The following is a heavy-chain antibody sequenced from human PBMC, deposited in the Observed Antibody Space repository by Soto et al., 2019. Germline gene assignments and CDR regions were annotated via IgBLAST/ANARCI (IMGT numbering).Heavy chain of an antibody. Sequence: SVKGRFTISRDNSKNTLYLQMNSLRAEDTAVYYCERDLGRFLDYWGQGAMVTVSS. CDR3: ERDLGRFLDY. D-gene: IGHD3-10*01. J-gene: IGHJ4*02. V-gene: IGHV3-53*01.